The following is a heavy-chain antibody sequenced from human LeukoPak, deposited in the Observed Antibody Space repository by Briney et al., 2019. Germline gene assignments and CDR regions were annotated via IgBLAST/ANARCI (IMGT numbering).Heavy chain of an antibody. J-gene: IGHJ4*02. CDR1: GFPFSGSA. V-gene: IGHV3-73*01. CDR3: TSPHPDTAMVKDY. CDR2: IRSKANSYST. Sequence: GGSLILSCAASGFPFSGSAMHWVRPASGKGLEWVGRIRSKANSYSTAFAESGKGRVTIYREDSKNTAYLQMTSLKTEDTAVYYCTSPHPDTAMVKDYWGQGTLVTVSS. D-gene: IGHD5-18*01.